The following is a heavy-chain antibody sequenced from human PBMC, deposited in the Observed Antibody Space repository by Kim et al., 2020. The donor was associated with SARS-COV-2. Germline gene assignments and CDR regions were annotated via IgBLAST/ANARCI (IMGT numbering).Heavy chain of an antibody. D-gene: IGHD5-12*01. J-gene: IGHJ6*02. CDR3: ARTRGYSGYDYPFYYYYGMDV. CDR2: IYYSGST. V-gene: IGHV4-59*13. Sequence: SETLSLTCTVSGGSISSYYWSWIRQPPGKGLEWIGYIYYSGSTNYNPSLKSRVTISVDTSKNQFSLKLSSVTAADTAVYYCARTRGYSGYDYPFYYYYGMDVGGQGTTVTVSS. CDR1: GGSISSYY.